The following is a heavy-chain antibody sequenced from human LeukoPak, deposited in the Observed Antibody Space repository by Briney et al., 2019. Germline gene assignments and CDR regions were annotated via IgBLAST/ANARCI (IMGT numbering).Heavy chain of an antibody. CDR1: GYTFTGYY. D-gene: IGHD3-3*01. CDR2: INPNSGGT. CDR3: ARDRNYDFWSGYYSGMDV. Sequence: ASVKVSCKASGYTFTGYYMHWVRQAPGQGLEWMGWINPNSGGTNYAQKFQGRVTMTRDTSISTAYMELSRLRSDDTAVYYCARDRNYDFWSGYYSGMDVWGQGTTVTVSS. J-gene: IGHJ6*02. V-gene: IGHV1-2*02.